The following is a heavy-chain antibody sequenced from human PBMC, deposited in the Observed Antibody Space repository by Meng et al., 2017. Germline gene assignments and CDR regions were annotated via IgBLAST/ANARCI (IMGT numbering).Heavy chain of an antibody. J-gene: IGHJ4*02. V-gene: IGHV4-39*07. Sequence: SETLSLTCTVSGGSISSSSYYWGWIRQPPGKGLEWIGSIYYSGSTYYNPSLKSRVTISVDTSKNQFSLKLGSVTAADTAVYYCASLFMVRGVIGDSTTPLGIDYWGQGTLVTVSS. CDR2: IYYSGST. D-gene: IGHD3-10*01. CDR1: GGSISSSSYY. CDR3: ASLFMVRGVIGDSTTPLGIDY.